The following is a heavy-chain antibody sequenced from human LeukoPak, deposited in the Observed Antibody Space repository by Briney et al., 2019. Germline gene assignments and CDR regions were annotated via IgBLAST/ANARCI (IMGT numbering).Heavy chain of an antibody. J-gene: IGHJ4*02. D-gene: IGHD4-17*01. CDR1: GYTFTSYD. V-gene: IGHV1-8*01. CDR3: ASPDYGDYAFDY. Sequence: ASVTVSCKASGYTFTSYDINWVRQATGQGLEWMGWMNPNSGNTGYAQKFQGRVTMTRNTSISTAYMELSSLRSEDTAVYYCASPDYGDYAFDYWGQGTLVTVSS. CDR2: MNPNSGNT.